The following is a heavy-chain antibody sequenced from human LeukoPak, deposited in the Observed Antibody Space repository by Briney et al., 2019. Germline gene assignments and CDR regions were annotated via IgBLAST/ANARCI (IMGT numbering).Heavy chain of an antibody. CDR2: ISWNSGSI. CDR3: AKANCSGGSCYFDY. CDR1: GFTFDDYA. Sequence: SGRSLRLSCAASGFTFDDYAMHWVRHAPGKGLEWVSGISWNSGSIVYADSVKGRFTISRDNAKNSLYLQMNSLRAEDTALYYCAKANCSGGSCYFDYWGQGTLVTVSS. V-gene: IGHV3-9*01. D-gene: IGHD2-15*01. J-gene: IGHJ4*02.